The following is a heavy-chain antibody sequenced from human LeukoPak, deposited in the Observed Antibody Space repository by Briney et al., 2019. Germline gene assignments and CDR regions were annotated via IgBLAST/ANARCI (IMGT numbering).Heavy chain of an antibody. J-gene: IGHJ3*02. CDR1: GGSFSGYY. V-gene: IGHV4-34*01. D-gene: IGHD5-12*01. Sequence: SETLSLTCAVYGGSFSGYYWSWIRQPPGKGLEWIGYIYHSGSTYYNPSLKSRVTISVDRSKNQLSLKLSSVTAADTAVYYCARGVESGYEAPDAFDIWGQGTMVTVSS. CDR2: IYHSGST. CDR3: ARGVESGYEAPDAFDI.